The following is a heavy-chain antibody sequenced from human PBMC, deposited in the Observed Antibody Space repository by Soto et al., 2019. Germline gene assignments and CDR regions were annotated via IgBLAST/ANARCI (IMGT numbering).Heavy chain of an antibody. J-gene: IGHJ4*02. V-gene: IGHV3-23*01. D-gene: IGHD5-18*01. CDR1: GFTFSNYA. CDR3: TTRHKFSYFQ. Sequence: PGGSLRLSCAASGFTFSNYAMSWVRQAPGKGLEWVSAMTDSGDSAYYADSVQGRFTISRDNSRNTLYLQMNGLKAEDTAVYYCTTRHKFSYFQWGQGTLVTVFS. CDR2: MTDSGDSA.